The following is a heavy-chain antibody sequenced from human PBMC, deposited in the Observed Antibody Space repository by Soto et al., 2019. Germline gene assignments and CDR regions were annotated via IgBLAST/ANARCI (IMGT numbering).Heavy chain of an antibody. CDR1: GGSISNPSYY. Sequence: SETLSLTCTVSGGSISNPSYYWGWVRRPPGKGLEWIGDIFYTGRTYYSPSLKSRVTLSVDTSKEQFSLNLTSVRAADTPAYDCAGLTFRMAAASHGRSSWFSPWAPGTLVTVSS. CDR2: IFYTGRT. V-gene: IGHV4-39*01. CDR3: AGLTFRMAAASHGRSSWFSP. D-gene: IGHD6-19*01. J-gene: IGHJ5*02.